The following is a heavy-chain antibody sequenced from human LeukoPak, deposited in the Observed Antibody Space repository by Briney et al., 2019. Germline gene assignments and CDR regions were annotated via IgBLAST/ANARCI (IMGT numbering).Heavy chain of an antibody. V-gene: IGHV3-23*01. J-gene: IGHJ4*02. CDR2: ISGFNT. Sequence: GGSLRLSCITSGLAFNYYAMNWVRLPPGKGLEWVSGISGFNTYYADSVNGRFTISRDNSKNVLYLQMNRLRVEDTAVYYCVKDVCTSPRCLLYSDSWGQGALVTVSS. CDR1: GLAFNYYA. CDR3: VKDVCTSPRCLLYSDS. D-gene: IGHD2-2*01.